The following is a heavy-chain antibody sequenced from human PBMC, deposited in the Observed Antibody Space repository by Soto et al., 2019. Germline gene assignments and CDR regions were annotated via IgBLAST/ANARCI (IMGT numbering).Heavy chain of an antibody. D-gene: IGHD2-15*01. J-gene: IGHJ5*02. Sequence: SETMSLTCTVSGGSISSSSYYWGWIRQPPGKGLEWIGSIYYSGSTYYNPSLKSRVTISVDTSKNQFSLKLSSVTAADTAVYYCARRGYCSGGSCYMSINWFDTWGQGTLVTVSS. CDR1: GGSISSSSYY. CDR3: ARRGYCSGGSCYMSINWFDT. CDR2: IYYSGST. V-gene: IGHV4-39*01.